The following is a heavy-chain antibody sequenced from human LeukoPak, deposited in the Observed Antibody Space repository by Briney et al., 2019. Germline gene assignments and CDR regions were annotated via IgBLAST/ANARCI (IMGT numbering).Heavy chain of an antibody. D-gene: IGHD3-3*01. CDR3: AGLYYDFWSGVRSMDV. CDR2: IYTSGST. Sequence: PSETLSLTCTVSGGSISSYYWSWIRQPAGKGLEWIGRIYTSGSTNYNPSLKSRVTMSVDTSKNQFSLKLSSVTAADTAVYYCAGLYYDFWSGVRSMDVWGKGTTVTVSS. V-gene: IGHV4-4*07. J-gene: IGHJ6*03. CDR1: GGSISSYY.